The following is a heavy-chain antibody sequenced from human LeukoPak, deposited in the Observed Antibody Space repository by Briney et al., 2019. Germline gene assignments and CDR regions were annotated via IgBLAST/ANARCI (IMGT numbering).Heavy chain of an antibody. CDR2: FDPEDGET. CDR3: ATVCCSSTSCPLCPLGPYYFDY. Sequence: ASVKVSCKVSGYTLTELSMHWVRQAPGKGLEWMGGFDPEDGETIYAQKFQGRVTMAEDTSTDTAYMELSSLRSEDTAVYYCATVCCSSTSCPLCPLGPYYFDYWGQGTLVTVSS. CDR1: GYTLTELS. D-gene: IGHD2-2*01. V-gene: IGHV1-24*01. J-gene: IGHJ4*02.